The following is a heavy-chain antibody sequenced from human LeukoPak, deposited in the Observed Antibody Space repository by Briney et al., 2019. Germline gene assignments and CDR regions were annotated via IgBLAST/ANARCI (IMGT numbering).Heavy chain of an antibody. CDR2: ISSISSYI. D-gene: IGHD4-17*01. J-gene: IGHJ5*01. CDR3: ARDYYGDYAFDC. V-gene: IGHV3-21*01. CDR1: RFTFSSYS. Sequence: GGSLRLSCAASRFTFSSYSMNWVRQVPGKGLEWVSSISSISSYIYYADSVKGRFTISRDNAKNSLYLQMNSLRADDTAVYYCARDYYGDYAFDCWGQGTLVTVSS.